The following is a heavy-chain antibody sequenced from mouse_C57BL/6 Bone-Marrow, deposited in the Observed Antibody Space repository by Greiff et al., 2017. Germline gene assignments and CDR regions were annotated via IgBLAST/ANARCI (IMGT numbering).Heavy chain of an antibody. CDR2: IDPSDSYT. J-gene: IGHJ3*01. V-gene: IGHV1-59*01. D-gene: IGHD2-13*01. CDR3: ARGEGFAY. CDR1: GYTFTSNW. Sequence: QVQLQQPGAELVRPGTSVKLSCKASGYTFTSNWMHWVKQRPGQGLEWIGVIDPSDSYTNYNQKFKGKATLTVDTSSSTAYMQLSSLTSEDSAVYYCARGEGFAYWGQGTLVTVSA.